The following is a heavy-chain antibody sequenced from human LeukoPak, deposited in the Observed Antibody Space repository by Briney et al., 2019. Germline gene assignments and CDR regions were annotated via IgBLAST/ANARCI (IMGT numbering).Heavy chain of an antibody. Sequence: GSLGLSCAASGFTFSRYTMNWFRQALGQGLEWVSTISDPHSGSDTNCADSVQGRFTISRDDSQNMVYLQMDSLRAEDTAVYYCTTRLGNHFDYWGQGTRVTVSS. CDR1: GFTFSRYT. V-gene: IGHV3-23*01. CDR3: TTRLGNHFDY. J-gene: IGHJ4*02. D-gene: IGHD6-25*01. CDR2: ISDPHSGSDT.